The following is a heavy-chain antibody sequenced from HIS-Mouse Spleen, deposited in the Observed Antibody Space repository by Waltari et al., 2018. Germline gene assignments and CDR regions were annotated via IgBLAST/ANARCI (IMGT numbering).Heavy chain of an antibody. V-gene: IGHV3-9*01. CDR1: GFTFDDYA. CDR3: AKGARYSGSYYDY. Sequence: EVQLVESGGGLVQPGRSLRLSCAASGFTFDDYAIHWVRRAPGTGLEWGSGIRWNRGSIGSADSVKGRFTISRDNAKNSLYLQMNSLRAEDTAVYYCAKGARYSGSYYDYWGQGTLVTVSS. CDR2: IRWNRGSI. D-gene: IGHD1-26*01. J-gene: IGHJ4*02.